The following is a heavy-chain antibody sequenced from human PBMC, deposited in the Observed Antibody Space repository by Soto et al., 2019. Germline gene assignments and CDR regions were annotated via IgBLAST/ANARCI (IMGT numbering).Heavy chain of an antibody. V-gene: IGHV1-69*13. J-gene: IGHJ4*02. D-gene: IGHD3-22*01. CDR2: IIPIFGTA. Sequence: GASVKVSCKASGGTFSSYAISWVRQAPGQGLEWMGGIIPIFGTANYAQKFQGRVTITADESTSTAYMELSSLRSEDTAVYYCARVPSYYYDSSDHPDYWGQGTLVTVSS. CDR1: GGTFSSYA. CDR3: ARVPSYYYDSSDHPDY.